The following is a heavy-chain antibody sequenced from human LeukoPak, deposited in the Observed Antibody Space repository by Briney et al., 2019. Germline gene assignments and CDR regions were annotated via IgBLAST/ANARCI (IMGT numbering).Heavy chain of an antibody. CDR3: ARGPAYSGSYWPY. CDR1: GFTFSNYA. Sequence: GGSLRLSCAASGFTFSNYAMSWVRQAPGKGLEWVSSISSSSSYIYYADSVKGRFTISRDNAKNSLYLQMNSLRAEDTAVYYCARGPAYSGSYWPYWGQGTLVTVSS. V-gene: IGHV3-21*01. D-gene: IGHD1-26*01. CDR2: ISSSSSYI. J-gene: IGHJ4*02.